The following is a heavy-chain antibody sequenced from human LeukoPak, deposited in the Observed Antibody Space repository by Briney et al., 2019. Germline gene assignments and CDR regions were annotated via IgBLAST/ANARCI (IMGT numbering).Heavy chain of an antibody. CDR1: GGSISSYY. D-gene: IGHD6-13*01. V-gene: IGHV4-4*07. J-gene: IGHJ3*02. Sequence: PSETLSLTCTVSGGSISSYYWSWIRQPAGKGLEWIGRIYTSGSTNYNPSLKSRVTMSVDTSKNQFSLKLSSVTAADTAVYYCARDHSSSWYRGDAFDIWGQGTMVTVSS. CDR3: ARDHSSSWYRGDAFDI. CDR2: IYTSGST.